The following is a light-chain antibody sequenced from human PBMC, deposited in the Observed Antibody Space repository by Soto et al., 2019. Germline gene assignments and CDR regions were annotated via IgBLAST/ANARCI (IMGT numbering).Light chain of an antibody. V-gene: IGKV3-20*01. Sequence: EIVLTQSPGTLSLSPGERATLSCRASQSVSSSFLAWYQQKVGQAPRLLIYGASSRATGIPDRFSGSGSGTDFTLSISRLEPEDFALYYCQQYDSSPITFGQGTRLEIK. CDR2: GAS. J-gene: IGKJ5*01. CDR3: QQYDSSPIT. CDR1: QSVSSSF.